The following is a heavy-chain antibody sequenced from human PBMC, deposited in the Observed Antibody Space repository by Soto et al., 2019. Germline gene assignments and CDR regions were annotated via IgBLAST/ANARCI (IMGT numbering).Heavy chain of an antibody. J-gene: IGHJ4*02. D-gene: IGHD2-15*01. V-gene: IGHV1-69*04. CDR3: ARESDWGGSGGSCYSFGY. CDR1: GGTFSTYT. Sequence: ASVKVSCKASGGTFSTYTISWVRQAPGQGLEWMGRIIPMFGIAIYAQEFQGRVTITADKSTSTAYMEVSSLRSEDTAVYYCARESDWGGSGGSCYSFGYWGQGTLVTVSS. CDR2: IIPMFGIA.